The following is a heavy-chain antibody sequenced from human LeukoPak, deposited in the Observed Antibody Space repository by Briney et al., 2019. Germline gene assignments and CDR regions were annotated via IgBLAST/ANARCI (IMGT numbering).Heavy chain of an antibody. CDR2: IRSKANSYAT. J-gene: IGHJ4*02. Sequence: GGSLRLSCAASGFTFSNYGMSWLRQASGKGLEWVGRIRSKANSYATAYAASVKGRFTISRDDSKNTAYLQMNSLKTEDTAVYYCTSDAYYDSSGYLPDFDYWGQGTLVTVSS. V-gene: IGHV3-73*01. CDR3: TSDAYYDSSGYLPDFDY. CDR1: GFTFSNYG. D-gene: IGHD3-22*01.